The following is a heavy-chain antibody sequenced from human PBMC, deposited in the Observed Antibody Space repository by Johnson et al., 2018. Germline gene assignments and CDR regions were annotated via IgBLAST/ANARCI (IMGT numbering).Heavy chain of an antibody. Sequence: QVQLVQSGGGVVQPGRSXRLSCAASGFTFSSYGMHWVRQAPGKGLEWVAVISYDGSNKYYADSVKGRFTNSRDNSKNTLYLQMNSLRAEDTAVYYCAKGREMATITEAFDIWGQGTRVTVSS. CDR1: GFTFSSYG. V-gene: IGHV3-30*18. D-gene: IGHD5-24*01. CDR3: AKGREMATITEAFDI. J-gene: IGHJ3*02. CDR2: ISYDGSNK.